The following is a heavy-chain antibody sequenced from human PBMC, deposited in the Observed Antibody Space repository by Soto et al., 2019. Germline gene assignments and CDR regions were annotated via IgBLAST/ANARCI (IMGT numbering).Heavy chain of an antibody. CDR3: AKDRIIGYCSGGSCYSDAFDI. J-gene: IGHJ3*02. CDR1: GFTFSSYA. V-gene: IGHV3-23*01. Sequence: EVQLLESGGGLVQPGGSLRLSCAASGFTFSSYAMSWVRQAPGKGLEWVSAISGSGGSTYYADSVKGRFTISSDNSKNTLYLQMNSLRAEDTAVYYCAKDRIIGYCSGGSCYSDAFDIWGQGTMVTVSS. D-gene: IGHD2-15*01. CDR2: ISGSGGST.